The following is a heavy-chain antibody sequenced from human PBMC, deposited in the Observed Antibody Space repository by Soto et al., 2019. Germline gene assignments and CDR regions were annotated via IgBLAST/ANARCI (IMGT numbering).Heavy chain of an antibody. CDR2: IYYSGST. D-gene: IGHD3-22*01. CDR3: ARAPSTPERYYDSSGYYSYFDY. V-gene: IGHV4-31*02. CDR1: GGSISSGGYY. Sequence: PSETLSLTXTVSGGSISSGGYYWSWIRQHPGKGLEWIGYIYYSGSTYYNPSLKSRVTISVDTSKNQFSLKLSSVTAADTAVYYCARAPSTPERYYDSSGYYSYFDYWGQGTLVTVSS. J-gene: IGHJ4*02.